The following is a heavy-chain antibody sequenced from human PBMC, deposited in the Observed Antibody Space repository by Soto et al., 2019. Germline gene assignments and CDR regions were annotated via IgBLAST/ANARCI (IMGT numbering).Heavy chain of an antibody. Sequence: PSVKVSCKASGYTFTSYAMHWVRQAPGQRLEWMGWINAGNGNTKYSQRFQGRVTITRDTSASTAHMELSSLRSEDTAVYYCARFFLVVLPPPKTTGFHPGALDP. CDR1: GYTFTSYA. V-gene: IGHV1-3*01. D-gene: IGHD3-3*01. J-gene: IGHJ5*02. CDR2: INAGNGNT. CDR3: ARFFLVVLPPPKTTGFHPGALDP.